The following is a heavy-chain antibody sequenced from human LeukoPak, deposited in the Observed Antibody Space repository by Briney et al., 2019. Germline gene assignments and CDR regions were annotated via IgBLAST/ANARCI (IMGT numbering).Heavy chain of an antibody. D-gene: IGHD2-2*01. CDR2: IKEDGGEK. Sequence: PGGSLRLSCAATGFTFSDSWMSWVRQAPGKGLEWVANIKEDGGEKYYVNSVKGRFTISRDNFKNSLYLQMNSLRAEDTAVYYCAKGGGYCSTSQCYGIHEFDRWGQETLVTVSS. V-gene: IGHV3-7*03. CDR3: AKGGGYCSTSQCYGIHEFDR. J-gene: IGHJ4*02. CDR1: GFTFSDSW.